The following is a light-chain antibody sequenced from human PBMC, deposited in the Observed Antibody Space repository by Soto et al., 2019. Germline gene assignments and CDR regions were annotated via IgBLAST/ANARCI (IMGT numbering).Light chain of an antibody. Sequence: EIVLTQSPATLSLSPGERATLSCRASQSVNDSLAWYQQKPGQAPWLLIYGSSNRATGIPVRFSGSGSGTYFTLTISRLEPEDLAVYYCQQRGRWPRTFGQGTKLEIK. CDR2: GSS. V-gene: IGKV3-11*01. J-gene: IGKJ2*01. CDR1: QSVNDS. CDR3: QQRGRWPRT.